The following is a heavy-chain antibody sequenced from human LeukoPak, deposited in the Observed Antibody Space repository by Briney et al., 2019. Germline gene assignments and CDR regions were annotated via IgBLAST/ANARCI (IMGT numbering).Heavy chain of an antibody. CDR2: INHSGST. V-gene: IGHV4-34*01. Sequence: SETLSLTCAVYGGSFSGYYWSWIRQPPGKGLEWIGEINHSGSTNYNPSLKSRVTISVDTSKNQFSLKLSSVTAADTAVYYCARTAAAGLASDYWGQGTLVAVSP. D-gene: IGHD6-13*01. CDR3: ARTAAAGLASDY. J-gene: IGHJ4*02. CDR1: GGSFSGYY.